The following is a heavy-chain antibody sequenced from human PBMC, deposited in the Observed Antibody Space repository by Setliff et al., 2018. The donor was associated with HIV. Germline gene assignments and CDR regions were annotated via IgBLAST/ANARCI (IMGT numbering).Heavy chain of an antibody. CDR2: IYYTGST. CDR1: GGSLSSYY. Sequence: LSLTCSVSGGSLSSYYWSWIRQPPGKGLEWIGYIYYTGSTNYNPSLKSRVTISVDTSKNQFSLKLNSVTAADAAVYYCARSNWGRGNWFDPWGQGTLVTVSS. D-gene: IGHD7-27*01. V-gene: IGHV4-59*01. CDR3: ARSNWGRGNWFDP. J-gene: IGHJ5*02.